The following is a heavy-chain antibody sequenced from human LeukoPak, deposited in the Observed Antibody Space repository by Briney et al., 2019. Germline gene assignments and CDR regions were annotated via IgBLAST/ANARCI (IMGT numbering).Heavy chain of an antibody. D-gene: IGHD3-10*01. Sequence: SETLSLTCTVSGGSVSSTTYYWSWIRQPPGKGLEWIASINYSGSTYYNPSLKSRVTISVDTSENQSSLKLSSVTAADTTVYYCARYVVYGSGKYYFAYWGQGTLVTVSS. J-gene: IGHJ4*02. CDR2: INYSGST. CDR1: GGSVSSTTYY. V-gene: IGHV4-39*01. CDR3: ARYVVYGSGKYYFAY.